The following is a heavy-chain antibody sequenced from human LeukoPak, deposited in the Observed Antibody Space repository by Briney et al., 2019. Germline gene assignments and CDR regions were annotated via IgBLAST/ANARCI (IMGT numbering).Heavy chain of an antibody. CDR2: IKQDGSEI. CDR1: GFTFSSYW. D-gene: IGHD2-8*01. Sequence: GGSLRLSCAASGFTFSSYWMSWVRQAPGKGLEWVANIKQDGSEIYYVGSVKGRFTISGDNAKNSLYLQMNSLRAEDTAVYYCARDRGFGGYCTNGVCYAYNWFDPWGQGTLVTVSS. V-gene: IGHV3-7*03. J-gene: IGHJ5*02. CDR3: ARDRGFGGYCTNGVCYAYNWFDP.